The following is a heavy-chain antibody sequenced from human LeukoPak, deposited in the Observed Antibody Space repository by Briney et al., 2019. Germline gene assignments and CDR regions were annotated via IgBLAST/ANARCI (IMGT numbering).Heavy chain of an antibody. CDR3: ARQGQQWLPRD. D-gene: IGHD6-19*01. Sequence: NPSETLFLTCTVSGYSISSGYYWGWIRQPPGKGLEWIGSIYHSGSTYYNPSLKSRVTISVDTSKNQFSLKLSSVTAADTAVYYCARQGQQWLPRDWGQGTLVTVSS. J-gene: IGHJ4*02. CDR2: IYHSGST. V-gene: IGHV4-38-2*02. CDR1: GYSISSGYY.